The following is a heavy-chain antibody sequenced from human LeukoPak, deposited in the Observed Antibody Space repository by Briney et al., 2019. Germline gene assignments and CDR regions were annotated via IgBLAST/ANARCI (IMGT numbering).Heavy chain of an antibody. D-gene: IGHD7-27*01. J-gene: IGHJ5*02. V-gene: IGHV1-18*01. Sequence: ASVKVSCKASGYTFTSYGISWVRQAPGQGLEWMGWISAYNGNTKYAQNFQGRVTMTTDTSTSTAYMELRSLRSDDTAVYYCARDIKRSRARWGNLGLDPWGQGTLVTVSS. CDR2: ISAYNGNT. CDR3: ARDIKRSRARWGNLGLDP. CDR1: GYTFTSYG.